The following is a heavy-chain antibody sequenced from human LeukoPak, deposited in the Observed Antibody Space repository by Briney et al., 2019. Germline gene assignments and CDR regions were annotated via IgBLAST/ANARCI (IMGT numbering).Heavy chain of an antibody. CDR1: GFTVSSNY. V-gene: IGHV3-53*01. CDR3: ARGDYSPNYFDY. Sequence: GGSLRLSCAASGFTVSSNYMSWVRQAPGKGLEWVSVIYSGGSTYYADSVKGRFTISRDNSKNTLYLQMNSLRAEDTAVYYCARGDYSPNYFDYWGQGTLVTVSS. J-gene: IGHJ4*02. D-gene: IGHD3-16*01. CDR2: IYSGGST.